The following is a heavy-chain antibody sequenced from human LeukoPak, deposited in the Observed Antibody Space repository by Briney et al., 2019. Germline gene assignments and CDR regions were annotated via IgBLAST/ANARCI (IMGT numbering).Heavy chain of an antibody. V-gene: IGHV3-23*01. CDR1: GFTFSNYG. CDR2: ISDNSGST. J-gene: IGHJ4*02. D-gene: IGHD2-21*02. Sequence: PGGSLRLSCTASGFTFSNYGMNWVRQAPGKGLEWVSTISDNSGSTYYPDSVKGRFTISRDDSKNTLYLQMKSLRAEDTAVYYCAKGTATVTSRFFDYWGQGTLVTVSS. CDR3: AKGTATVTSRFFDY.